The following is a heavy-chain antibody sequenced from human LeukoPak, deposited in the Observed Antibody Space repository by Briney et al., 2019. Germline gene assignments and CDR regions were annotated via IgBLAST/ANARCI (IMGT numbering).Heavy chain of an antibody. CDR3: AKESEYSSSSYAFDI. CDR1: GFTFSSYA. CDR2: ISYDGSNK. Sequence: GGSLRLSCAASGFTFSSYAMHWVRQTPGKGLEWVAVISYDGSNKYYADSVKGRFTISRDNSKNSLYLQMNSLRAEDTALYYCAKESEYSSSSYAFDIWGQGTMVTVSS. J-gene: IGHJ3*02. D-gene: IGHD6-6*01. V-gene: IGHV3-30-3*01.